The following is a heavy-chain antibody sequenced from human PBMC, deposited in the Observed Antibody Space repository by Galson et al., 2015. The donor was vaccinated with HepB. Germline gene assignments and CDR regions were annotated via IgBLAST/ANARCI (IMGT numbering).Heavy chain of an antibody. CDR3: GRRGAMFD. V-gene: IGHV3-23*01. D-gene: IGHD3-10*02. J-gene: IGHJ4*02. CDR1: GFTFSSYA. Sequence: SLRLSCAASGFTFSSYAMSWVRQAPGKGLEWVSTVSGSGGSTYYADSVKGRFSISRDNSKNTLYLQMNSLRAEDTAVYYYGRRGAMFDWGQGSLVTVSS. CDR2: VSGSGGST.